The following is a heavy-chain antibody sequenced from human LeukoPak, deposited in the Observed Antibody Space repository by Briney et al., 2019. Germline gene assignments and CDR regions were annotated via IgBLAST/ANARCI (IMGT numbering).Heavy chain of an antibody. Sequence: GGSLRLSCAASGFTFSNYWMSWVRQAPGKGLGWVSNIKEDGSEKNYVDSVKGRFTISRDNAKDSLYLQMSSLRDEDTAVYYCARDSGYSYADDYWGQGTLVTVSS. V-gene: IGHV3-7*05. CDR3: ARDSGYSYADDY. CDR2: IKEDGSEK. J-gene: IGHJ4*02. D-gene: IGHD5-18*01. CDR1: GFTFSNYW.